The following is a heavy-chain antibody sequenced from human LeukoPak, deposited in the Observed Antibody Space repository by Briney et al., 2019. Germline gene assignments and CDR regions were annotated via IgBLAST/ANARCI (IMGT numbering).Heavy chain of an antibody. D-gene: IGHD3-10*01. J-gene: IGHJ4*02. CDR1: GGSISSSSYS. V-gene: IGHV4-39*07. CDR2: IYYSGST. Sequence: SETLSLTCTVSGGSISSSSYSWGWIRQPPGKGLEWIGSIYYSGSTNYNPSLKSRVTISVDTSKNQFSLKLSSVTAADTAVYYCARGDPSGYFDYWGQGTLVTVSS. CDR3: ARGDPSGYFDY.